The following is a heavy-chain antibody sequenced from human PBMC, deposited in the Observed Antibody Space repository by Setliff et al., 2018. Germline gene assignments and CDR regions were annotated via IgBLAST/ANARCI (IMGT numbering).Heavy chain of an antibody. CDR3: TTDPSPTFGGVIGAAFDI. V-gene: IGHV3-15*07. D-gene: IGHD3-16*01. J-gene: IGHJ3*02. Sequence: GGSLRLSCTASGFSFSDAWMNWVRLVPGKGLEWVGRIKRRSDGATIDYAAPMKGRFTISREDSKNTLYLQMNSLKTEDTAVYYCTTDPSPTFGGVIGAAFDIWGQGTMVTVSS. CDR1: GFSFSDAW. CDR2: IKRRSDGATI.